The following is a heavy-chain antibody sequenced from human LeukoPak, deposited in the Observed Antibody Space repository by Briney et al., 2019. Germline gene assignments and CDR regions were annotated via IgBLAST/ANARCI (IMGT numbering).Heavy chain of an antibody. Sequence: GGSLRLSCAASGFTFSNAWMSWVRHAPGKGLEWVAFIQFDGSNQYYADSVKGRFTISRDNSKNTLYLQMNSLRAEDTAVYYCARESGYCSGGSCYFGEYNWFDPWGQGTLVTVSS. V-gene: IGHV3-30*02. CDR3: ARESGYCSGGSCYFGEYNWFDP. D-gene: IGHD2-15*01. CDR2: IQFDGSNQ. J-gene: IGHJ5*02. CDR1: GFTFSNAW.